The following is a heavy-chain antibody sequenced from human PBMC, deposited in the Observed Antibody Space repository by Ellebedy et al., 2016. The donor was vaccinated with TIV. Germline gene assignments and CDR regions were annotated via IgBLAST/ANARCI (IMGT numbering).Heavy chain of an antibody. V-gene: IGHV4-34*01. D-gene: IGHD1-14*01. CDR1: GGSFSGYY. Sequence: SETLSLTCAVYGGSFSGYYWSWIRQPPGKGLEWIGEINHSGSTNYNPSLKSRVTISVDTSKNQFSLKLSSVTAADTAVYYCARGRLRRLTAGAFDIWGQGTMVTVSS. J-gene: IGHJ3*02. CDR2: INHSGST. CDR3: ARGRLRRLTAGAFDI.